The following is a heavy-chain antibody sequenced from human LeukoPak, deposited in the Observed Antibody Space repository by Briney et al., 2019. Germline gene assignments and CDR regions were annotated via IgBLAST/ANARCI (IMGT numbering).Heavy chain of an antibody. Sequence: PGGSLRPSCAASGFTFSSYGMHWVRQAPGKGLEWVAFIRYDGSNKYYADSVKGRFTISRDNSKNTLYLQMNSLRAEDTAVYYCAKDRWGEVDYWGQGTLVTVSS. V-gene: IGHV3-30*02. CDR2: IRYDGSNK. J-gene: IGHJ4*02. D-gene: IGHD3-10*01. CDR3: AKDRWGEVDY. CDR1: GFTFSSYG.